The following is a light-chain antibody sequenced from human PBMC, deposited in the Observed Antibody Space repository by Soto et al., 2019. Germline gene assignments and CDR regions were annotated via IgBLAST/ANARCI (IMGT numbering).Light chain of an antibody. J-gene: IGLJ3*02. CDR1: SSNIGSHV. CDR2: TNN. Sequence: QSVLTQPPLASGTPGQRVTISCSGSSSNIGSHVVNWYQQVPGTAPKLLIYTNNQRPSGVPDRFSDSKSGNSASLAISGLQSEDEAAYYCAAWDGSLQSWVFGGGTKLTVL. CDR3: AAWDGSLQSWV. V-gene: IGLV1-44*01.